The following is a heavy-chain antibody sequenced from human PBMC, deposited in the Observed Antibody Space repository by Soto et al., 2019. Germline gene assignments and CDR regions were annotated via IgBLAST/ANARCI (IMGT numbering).Heavy chain of an antibody. V-gene: IGHV5-10-1*01. CDR2: IEPTDSYT. Sequence: VESLKISCKGSGSNFITDWISWVRQMPGKGLEWMGRIEPTDSYTKYSPSFEGHVTISADKSISTAYLQWSSLKASDSAVYYCARLSRASFALDVWGQGTKVTGSS. D-gene: IGHD3-16*01. CDR3: ARLSRASFALDV. CDR1: GSNFITDW. J-gene: IGHJ6*02.